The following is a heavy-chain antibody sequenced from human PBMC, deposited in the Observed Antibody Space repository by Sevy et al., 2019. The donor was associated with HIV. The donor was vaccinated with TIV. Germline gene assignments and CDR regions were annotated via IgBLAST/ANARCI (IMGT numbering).Heavy chain of an antibody. J-gene: IGHJ6*02. CDR2: INHSGSP. CDR1: GGSFSGYY. D-gene: IGHD6-6*01. Sequence: SETLSLTCAVYGGSFSGYYWSWIRQPPGKGLEWIGEINHSGSPNYNPSLKSRVTISVDTSKNQFSLKLSSVTAADTAVYYCARTAARRNYYYYYGMDVWGQGTTVTVSS. V-gene: IGHV4-34*01. CDR3: ARTAARRNYYYYYGMDV.